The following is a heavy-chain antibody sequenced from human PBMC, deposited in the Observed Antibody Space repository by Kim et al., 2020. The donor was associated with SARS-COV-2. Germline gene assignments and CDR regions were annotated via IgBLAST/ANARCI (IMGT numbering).Heavy chain of an antibody. D-gene: IGHD6-13*01. CDR2: IYYSGST. J-gene: IGHJ5*01. Sequence: SETLSLTCTVSGGSISSYYWSWIRQPPGKGLEWIGYIYYSGSTNYNPSLKSRVTISVDTSKNQFSLKLSSVTAADTAVYYCARGRTAAAGFDSWGQGTLV. CDR3: ARGRTAAAGFDS. CDR1: GGSISSYY. V-gene: IGHV4-59*01.